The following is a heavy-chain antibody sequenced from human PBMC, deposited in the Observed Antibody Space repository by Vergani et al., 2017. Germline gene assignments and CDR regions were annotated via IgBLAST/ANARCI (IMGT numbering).Heavy chain of an antibody. CDR3: AKDGLRLGELSFGSKIPFDY. CDR2: ISYDGSNK. D-gene: IGHD3-16*02. J-gene: IGHJ4*02. CDR1: GFTFSSYA. Sequence: QVQLVESGGGVVQPGRSLRLSCAASGFTFSSYAMHWVRQAPGKGLEWVAVISYDGSNKYYADSVKGRFTISRDNSKNTLYLQMNSLRAEDTAVYYCAKDGLRLGELSFGSKIPFDYWGQGTLVTVSS. V-gene: IGHV3-30-3*01.